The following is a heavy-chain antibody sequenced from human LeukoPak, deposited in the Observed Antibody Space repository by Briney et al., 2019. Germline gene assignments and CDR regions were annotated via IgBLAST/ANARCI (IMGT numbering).Heavy chain of an antibody. V-gene: IGHV3-9*03. Sequence: GGSLRLSCAASGFTFDDYAMHWVRQAPGKGLEWVSGISWNSGSIGYADSVKGRFTISRDNAKNPLYLQMNSLRAEDMALYYCAKDYASTVTTLGAFDYWGQGTLVTVSS. CDR1: GFTFDDYA. D-gene: IGHD4-17*01. CDR2: ISWNSGSI. CDR3: AKDYASTVTTLGAFDY. J-gene: IGHJ4*02.